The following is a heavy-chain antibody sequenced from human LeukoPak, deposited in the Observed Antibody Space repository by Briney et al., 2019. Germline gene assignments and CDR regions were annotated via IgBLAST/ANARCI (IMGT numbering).Heavy chain of an antibody. CDR3: ARARRITIFGVVIGSYDAFDI. D-gene: IGHD3-3*01. CDR1: GGSISTTNYY. CDR2: VYYSGST. Sequence: SETLSLTCTVSGGSISTTNYYWGWIRQSPGKGLEWFGCVYYSGSTYYNPSLKSRVTISVDTSKNQFSLKLSSVTAADTAVYYCARARRITIFGVVIGSYDAFDIWGQGTMVTVSS. J-gene: IGHJ3*02. V-gene: IGHV4-39*07.